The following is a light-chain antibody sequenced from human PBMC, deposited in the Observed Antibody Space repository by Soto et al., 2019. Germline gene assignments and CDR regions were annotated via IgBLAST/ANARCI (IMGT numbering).Light chain of an antibody. Sequence: DIQLTQSPSFLSASVGDRVTITCRASQGISSYLAWYQQKPGKAPKLLIYAASTLQSGVPSRFSGSGSGTEFALTISSLQPEDFATYYCQQLNSYRYTCGQGTKLEIK. CDR3: QQLNSYRYT. J-gene: IGKJ2*01. CDR2: AAS. V-gene: IGKV1-9*01. CDR1: QGISSY.